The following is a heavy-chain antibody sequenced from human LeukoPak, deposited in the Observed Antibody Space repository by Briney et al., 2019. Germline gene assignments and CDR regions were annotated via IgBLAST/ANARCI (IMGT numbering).Heavy chain of an antibody. CDR1: GYTFTGYY. Sequence: ASVKVSCKASGYTFTGYYMHWVRQAPGQGLEWMGWINPNSGGTNYAQKFQGWVTMTRDTSISTAYMELSRLRSDDTAVYYCARDPGIAAAGPDPWGQGTLVTVSS. CDR2: INPNSGGT. J-gene: IGHJ5*02. D-gene: IGHD6-13*01. V-gene: IGHV1-2*04. CDR3: ARDPGIAAAGPDP.